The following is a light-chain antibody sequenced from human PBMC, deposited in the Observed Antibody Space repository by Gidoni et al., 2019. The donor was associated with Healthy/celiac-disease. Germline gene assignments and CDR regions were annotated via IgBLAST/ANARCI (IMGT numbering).Light chain of an antibody. CDR3: AAWDDSSVV. J-gene: IGLJ2*01. CDR2: RNN. Sequence: SVLTQPPPASGTPGQRVTIPCSGSSSNIGSNYVYWYQQLPGTAPKLLIYRNNQRPSGVPDRFSGSKSGTSASLAISGLRSEDEADYYCAAWDDSSVVFGGGTKLTVL. V-gene: IGLV1-47*01. CDR1: SSNIGSNY.